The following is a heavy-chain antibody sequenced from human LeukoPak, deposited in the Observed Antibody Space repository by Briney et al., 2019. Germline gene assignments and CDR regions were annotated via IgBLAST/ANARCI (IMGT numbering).Heavy chain of an antibody. Sequence: GGSLRLSCAASGFTLSSYAMSWVRQAPGKGLEWVSAISGSGGSTYYADSVKGRFTISRDNSKNTLYLQMNSLRAEDTAVYYCAKDGSRWPPGNGFDYWGQGTLVTVSS. J-gene: IGHJ4*02. D-gene: IGHD3-10*01. CDR3: AKDGSRWPPGNGFDY. CDR1: GFTLSSYA. V-gene: IGHV3-23*01. CDR2: ISGSGGST.